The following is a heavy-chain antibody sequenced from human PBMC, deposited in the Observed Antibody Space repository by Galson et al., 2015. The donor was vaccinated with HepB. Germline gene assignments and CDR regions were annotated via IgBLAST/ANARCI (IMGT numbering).Heavy chain of an antibody. CDR1: GFSLRPTGMC. CDR3: ARERVTLIRGAPDYGADF. Sequence: QTLTLTCNFSGFSLRPTGMCVSWIRQPPGKALQWLARIDWDDDKYYTSSLKTRLTISKDTSKNQVVLTMANMDPPDTATYYCARERVTLIRGAPDYGADFWGQGTTVTVSS. V-gene: IGHV2-70*11. J-gene: IGHJ6*02. D-gene: IGHD3-10*01. CDR2: IDWDDDK.